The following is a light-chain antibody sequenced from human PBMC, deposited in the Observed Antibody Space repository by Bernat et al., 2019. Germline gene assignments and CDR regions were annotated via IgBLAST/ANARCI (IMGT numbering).Light chain of an antibody. CDR2: DVT. CDR1: SSDVGSYDY. V-gene: IGLV2-14*03. CDR3: SSWTTDSVYV. Sequence: QSALNQPASVSGYPGQSITISCTGSSSDVGSYDYVSWYQQHPGKAPKLLICDVTGRPSPVSNRFSGTKSGNTASLTISGLQSEDEADYYCSSWTTDSVYVFGCGTKLTVL. J-gene: IGLJ1*01.